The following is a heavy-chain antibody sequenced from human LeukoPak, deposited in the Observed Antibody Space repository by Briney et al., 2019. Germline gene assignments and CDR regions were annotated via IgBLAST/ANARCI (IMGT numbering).Heavy chain of an antibody. CDR2: INHSGST. CDR1: GGSFSDYY. Sequence: SSETLSLTCAVYGGSFSDYYWSWIRQPPGKGLEWIGEINHSGSTNYSPSLKSRVTMSVDTSKNQFSLKLSSVTAADTSVYYCARGAYNIGGGDYFGHWGQGTLVTVSS. J-gene: IGHJ4*02. CDR3: ARGAYNIGGGDYFGH. V-gene: IGHV4-34*01. D-gene: IGHD1-26*01.